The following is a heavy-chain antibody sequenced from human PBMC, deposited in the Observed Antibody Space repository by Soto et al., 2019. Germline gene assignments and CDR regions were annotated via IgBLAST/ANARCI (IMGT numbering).Heavy chain of an antibody. CDR1: GGSISSYY. J-gene: IGHJ3*02. Sequence: SETLSLTCTVSGGSISSYYWSWIRQPPGKGLEWIGYIYYSGSTNYNPSLKSRVTISVDTSKNQFSLKLSSVTAADTAVYYCARAPDYYDSSGYDSIAFGIWGQGTMVTV. CDR3: ARAPDYYDSSGYDSIAFGI. D-gene: IGHD3-22*01. V-gene: IGHV4-59*01. CDR2: IYYSGST.